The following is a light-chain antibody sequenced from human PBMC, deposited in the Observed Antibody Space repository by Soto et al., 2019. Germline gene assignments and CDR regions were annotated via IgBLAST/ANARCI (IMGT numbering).Light chain of an antibody. CDR3: MQATQYRPYT. CDR1: QSLEHSDGNTY. Sequence: DVVLTQTPLSSPVTLGQPASISCRSSQSLEHSDGNTYLSWLHQRPGQPPRLLIYKVSHRFSGEPPRXXGGGAGTDFTLKISRVEAEDVGIYYCMQATQYRPYTFGQGTKLEIK. J-gene: IGKJ2*01. V-gene: IGKV2-24*01. CDR2: KVS.